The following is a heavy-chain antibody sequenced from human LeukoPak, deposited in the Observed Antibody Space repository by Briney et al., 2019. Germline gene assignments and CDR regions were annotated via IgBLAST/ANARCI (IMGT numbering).Heavy chain of an antibody. J-gene: IGHJ5*02. CDR2: IIPIFGTA. V-gene: IGHV1-69*01. D-gene: IGHD2-15*01. CDR1: GGTFSSYA. Sequence: SVKVSCKASGGTFSSYATSWVRQAPGQGLEWMGGIIPIFGTANYAQKFQGRVTITADESTSTAYMELSSLRSEDTAVYYCARVPVCSGGSCYSNWFDPWGQGTLVTVSS. CDR3: ARVPVCSGGSCYSNWFDP.